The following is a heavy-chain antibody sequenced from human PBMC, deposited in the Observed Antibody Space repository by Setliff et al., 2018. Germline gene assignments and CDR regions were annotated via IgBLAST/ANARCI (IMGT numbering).Heavy chain of an antibody. J-gene: IGHJ4*02. CDR3: ATLTGDRGVDY. D-gene: IGHD7-27*01. Sequence: PSETLSLTCAVSGYSTSSGYNWGWIRQPPGKGLEWIASIYYRGSTSYNSSLKSRVSISVDTSKNQFSLNLNSVTAADTAVYYCATLTGDRGVDYWGQGRQVTVSS. CDR2: IYYRGST. CDR1: GYSTSSGYN. V-gene: IGHV4-38-2*01.